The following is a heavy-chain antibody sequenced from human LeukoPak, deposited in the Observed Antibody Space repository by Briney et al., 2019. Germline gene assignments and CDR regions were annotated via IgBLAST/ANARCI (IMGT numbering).Heavy chain of an antibody. D-gene: IGHD1-26*01. Sequence: PGGSLRLSCAASGFTFSRYIMTWVRQAPGKGLEWVSVIYSGGSTYYADSVKGRFAISRDNSKNTLYLQMNSLRAEDTAVYYCARDYSLGYYGMDVWGQGTTVTVSS. V-gene: IGHV3-66*01. CDR2: IYSGGST. CDR3: ARDYSLGYYGMDV. J-gene: IGHJ6*02. CDR1: GFTFSRYI.